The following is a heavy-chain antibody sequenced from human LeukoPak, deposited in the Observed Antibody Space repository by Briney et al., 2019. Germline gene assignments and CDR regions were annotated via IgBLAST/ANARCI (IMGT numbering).Heavy chain of an antibody. Sequence: PGGSLRLSCAASGITFSSYWMSWVRQAPGKGPELVASIKEDGSEKYYVDSVKGRFTISRDNAKNSLSLQMNSLRAEDTAVYYCARQASVGVCYRYWGQGTLVTVSS. CDR1: GITFSSYW. D-gene: IGHD2-8*01. CDR3: ARQASVGVCYRY. CDR2: IKEDGSEK. V-gene: IGHV3-7*01. J-gene: IGHJ4*02.